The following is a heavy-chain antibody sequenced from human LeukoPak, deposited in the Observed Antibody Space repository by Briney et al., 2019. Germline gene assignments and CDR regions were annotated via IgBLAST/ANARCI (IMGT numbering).Heavy chain of an antibody. Sequence: GASVKVSCKASGYTFTSYGISWVRQAPGQGLEWMGWINPYNGNTNYAQRLQGRVTMTTDTSTSTAYMELRSLRSDDTAVYYCARVAAADYFDYWGQGTLVTVSS. CDR1: GYTFTSYG. CDR2: INPYNGNT. CDR3: ARVAAADYFDY. V-gene: IGHV1-18*01. J-gene: IGHJ4*02. D-gene: IGHD6-13*01.